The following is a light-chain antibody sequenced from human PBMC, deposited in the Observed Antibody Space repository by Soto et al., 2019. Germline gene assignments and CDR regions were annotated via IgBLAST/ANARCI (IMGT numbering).Light chain of an antibody. Sequence: QSALTQSPSASGSPGQSVTISCTGTSSDIGGYDSVSWYQQHPGKAPKLMIYEVSNRPSGVSNRFSGSKSGNTASLTISGLQAEDEADYYCSSYTSSSTVFGGGTQLTVL. V-gene: IGLV2-14*01. CDR3: SSYTSSSTV. CDR2: EVS. CDR1: SSDIGGYDS. J-gene: IGLJ2*01.